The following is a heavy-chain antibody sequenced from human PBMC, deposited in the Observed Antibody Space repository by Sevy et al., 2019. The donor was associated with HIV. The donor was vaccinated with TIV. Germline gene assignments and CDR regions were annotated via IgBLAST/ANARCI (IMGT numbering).Heavy chain of an antibody. CDR1: GFTFDDYA. CDR2: ISWNSNSI. Sequence: GGCLRLSCAASGFTFDDYAMHWVRQVPGKGLEWVSGISWNSNSIGYADSVKGRVTISRDNAKKSLYLQMNSLRTEDSALYYCAKATDPDYDFWSGIDHYYYAMDVWGQGTTVTVSS. V-gene: IGHV3-9*01. D-gene: IGHD3-3*01. J-gene: IGHJ6*02. CDR3: AKATDPDYDFWSGIDHYYYAMDV.